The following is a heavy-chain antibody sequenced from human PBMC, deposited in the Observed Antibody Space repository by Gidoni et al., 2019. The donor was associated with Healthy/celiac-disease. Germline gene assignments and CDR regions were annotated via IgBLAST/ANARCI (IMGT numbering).Heavy chain of an antibody. CDR2: ISYDGSNK. CDR1: GFTFSSYA. Sequence: QVQLVESGGGVVQPGRSRRLSCAASGFTFSSYAMHWVRQAPGKGLEWLAVISYDGSNKYYADSVKGRFTISRDNSKNTLYLQMNSLRAEDTAVYYCARAVARRNFDYWGQGTLVTVSS. V-gene: IGHV3-30*04. CDR3: ARAVARRNFDY. D-gene: IGHD6-19*01. J-gene: IGHJ4*02.